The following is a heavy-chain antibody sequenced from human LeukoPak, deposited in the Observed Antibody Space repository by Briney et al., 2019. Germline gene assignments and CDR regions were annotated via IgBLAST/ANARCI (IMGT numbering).Heavy chain of an antibody. CDR1: GFTFSSYA. CDR2: ISGSGGST. Sequence: GGSLRLSCAGSGFTFSSYAMSWVRQAPGKGLEWVSAISGSGGSTYYADSVKGRFAISRDNSKNTLYLQMNSLRAEDTAVYYCAKDLMATNRIELDYWGQGTLVTVSS. CDR3: AKDLMATNRIELDY. J-gene: IGHJ4*02. V-gene: IGHV3-23*01. D-gene: IGHD5-12*01.